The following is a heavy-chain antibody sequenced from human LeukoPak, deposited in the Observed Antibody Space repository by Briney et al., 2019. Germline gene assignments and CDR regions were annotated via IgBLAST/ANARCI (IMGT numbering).Heavy chain of an antibody. V-gene: IGHV1-69*05. CDR1: GGTFSSYA. D-gene: IGHD6-6*01. J-gene: IGHJ5*02. Sequence: SVKVSCKASGGTFSSYAISWVRQAPGQGLEWMGGIIPTFGTANYAQKFQGRVTITTDESTSTAYMELSSLRSEDTAVYYCAIHIAARSGLWAPVWFDPWGQGTLVTVSS. CDR2: IIPTFGTA. CDR3: AIHIAARSGLWAPVWFDP.